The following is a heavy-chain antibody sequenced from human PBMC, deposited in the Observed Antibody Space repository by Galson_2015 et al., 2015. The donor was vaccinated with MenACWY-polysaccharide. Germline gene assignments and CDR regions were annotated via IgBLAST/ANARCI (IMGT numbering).Heavy chain of an antibody. J-gene: IGHJ4*02. CDR3: ARGNYDILTGNYAFDY. D-gene: IGHD3-9*01. CDR2: MSLSGSS. V-gene: IGHV4-61*02. CDR1: GGSISSGSYY. Sequence: TLSLPCPVSGGSISSGSYYWSWIRPSAGKGLEWIGRMSLSGSSNYKPSLKRRVTISIDTSKNQFSRSLSSVTAADTAVYYCARGNYDILTGNYAFDYWGQGTLVTVSS.